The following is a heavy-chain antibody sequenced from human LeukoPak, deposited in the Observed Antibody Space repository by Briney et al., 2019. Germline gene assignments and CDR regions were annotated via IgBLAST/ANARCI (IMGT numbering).Heavy chain of an antibody. V-gene: IGHV3-21*01. CDR1: GFTFSSYS. D-gene: IGHD3-22*01. Sequence: PGGSPRLSCAASGFTFSSYSMNWVRQAPGKGLEWVSSISSSSSYIYYADSVKGRFTISRDNAKNSLYLQMNSLRAEDTAVYYCARGSYYDSSGYSYYYGMDVWGQGTTVTVSS. J-gene: IGHJ6*02. CDR2: ISSSSSYI. CDR3: ARGSYYDSSGYSYYYGMDV.